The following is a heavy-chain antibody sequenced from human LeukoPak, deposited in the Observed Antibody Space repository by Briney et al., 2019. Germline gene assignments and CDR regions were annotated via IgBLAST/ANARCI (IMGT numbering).Heavy chain of an antibody. D-gene: IGHD4-17*01. CDR3: AKDANYGDYSLEPYFDY. Sequence: PGGSLRLSCAASGFTFRSYGMHWVRQAPGKGLEWVAAIWYGGTNKYYADSVKGRFTISRDNSKSTLFLQMNSLRADDTAVYYCAKDANYGDYSLEPYFDYWGQGTPVTVSS. CDR1: GFTFRSYG. CDR2: IWYGGTNK. J-gene: IGHJ4*02. V-gene: IGHV3-33*06.